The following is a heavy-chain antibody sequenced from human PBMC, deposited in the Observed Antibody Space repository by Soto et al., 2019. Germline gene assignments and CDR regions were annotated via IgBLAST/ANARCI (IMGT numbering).Heavy chain of an antibody. D-gene: IGHD2-15*01. V-gene: IGHV1-8*01. CDR2: MHANTGHA. CDR3: ASYFRGKGFWS. Sequence: ACVKGSCKASGNTFPNLDLNWARSATGQGRDWIGWMHANTGHAGYAQKFQGRVSLTRDSSVTTSYLELSNLRPDVTAVYYCASYFRGKGFWSRGRGTRGTGAS. CDR1: GNTFPNLD. J-gene: IGHJ4*02.